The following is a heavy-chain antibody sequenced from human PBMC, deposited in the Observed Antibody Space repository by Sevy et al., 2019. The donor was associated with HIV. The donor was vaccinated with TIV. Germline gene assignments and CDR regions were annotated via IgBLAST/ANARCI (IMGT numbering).Heavy chain of an antibody. CDR1: GFTFSSYA. V-gene: IGHV3-30-3*01. Sequence: GGSLRLSCAASGFTFSSYAMHWVRQAPGKGLEWVAVISYDGSNKYYADSVKGRFTISRDNSKNTLYLQMSSLRAEDTAVYCYARDRVGDYYFDSWGQGTLVTVSS. D-gene: IGHD4-17*01. CDR2: ISYDGSNK. CDR3: ARDRVGDYYFDS. J-gene: IGHJ4*02.